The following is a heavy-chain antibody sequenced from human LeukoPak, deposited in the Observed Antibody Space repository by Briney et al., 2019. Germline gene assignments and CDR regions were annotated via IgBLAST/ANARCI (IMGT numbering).Heavy chain of an antibody. CDR1: GFNFNNAW. J-gene: IGHJ4*02. D-gene: IGHD5-24*01. CDR3: VRSRDGYNSNSPLDY. Sequence: GGSLRLSCTTSGFNFNNAWMNWVRQAPGKGLEWVGRIKSRTDGGTTVYSAPVKGRFTIFRDSSKNTLYLQMDSLRAEDTAAYSCVRSRDGYNSNSPLDYWGQGTLVTVSS. V-gene: IGHV3-15*07. CDR2: IKSRTDGGTT.